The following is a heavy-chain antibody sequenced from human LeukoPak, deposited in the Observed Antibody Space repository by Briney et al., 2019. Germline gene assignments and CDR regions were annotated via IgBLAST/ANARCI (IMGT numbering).Heavy chain of an antibody. D-gene: IGHD3-16*01. CDR2: IYSGGST. CDR1: GFTVSSNY. J-gene: IGHJ3*02. Sequence: SGGSLRLSCAASGFTVSSNYMSWVRQAPGKGLEWVSVIYSGGSTHSADSVKDRFTISRDNSKNTLYLQMSNLRAEDTAVYFCAGVGIMVVPGLNAFDMWGQGTMVTVSS. V-gene: IGHV3-66*02. CDR3: AGVGIMVVPGLNAFDM.